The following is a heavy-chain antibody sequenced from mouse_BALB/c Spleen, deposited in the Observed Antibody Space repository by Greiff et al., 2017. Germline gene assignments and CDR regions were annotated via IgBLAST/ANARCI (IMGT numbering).Heavy chain of an antibody. Sequence: VKLMESGAELAKPGASVKMSCKASGYTFTSYWMHWVKQRPGPGLEWIGYINPSTGYTEYNQKFKDKATLTADKSSSTAYMQLSSLTSEDSAVYYGARSGGNYAFAYWGQGTLVTGSA. J-gene: IGHJ3*01. CDR3: ARSGGNYAFAY. CDR1: GYTFTSYW. D-gene: IGHD2-1*01. CDR2: INPSTGYT. V-gene: IGHV1-7*01.